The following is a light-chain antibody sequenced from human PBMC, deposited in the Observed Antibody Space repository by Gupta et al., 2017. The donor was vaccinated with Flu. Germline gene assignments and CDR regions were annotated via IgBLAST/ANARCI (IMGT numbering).Light chain of an antibody. V-gene: IGKV1-39*01. CDR2: AAS. J-gene: IGKJ2*01. Sequence: DIEMTQSPSSMSASVGDRVTITCRASQSIRTYLNWYQQKPGKAPNLLIYAASRLKSGVPSRFSGSGSGTDFTLTISSLQPEDFGNYYCQQSYSTPFTFGQWTKVEIK. CDR1: QSIRTY. CDR3: QQSYSTPFT.